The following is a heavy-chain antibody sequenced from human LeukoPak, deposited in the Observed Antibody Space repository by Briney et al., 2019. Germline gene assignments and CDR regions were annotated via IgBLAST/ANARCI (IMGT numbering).Heavy chain of an antibody. Sequence: PGGSLRLSCAASGFTFSSYAMSWVRQAPGKGLEWVSVIYSGDSTYYAVSVKGRFTISRDNSKNTLYLQMNSLRAEDTAVYYCARHHSGSGSYLGNWGQGTLVIVSS. CDR3: ARHHSGSGSYLGN. J-gene: IGHJ4*02. CDR1: GFTFSSYA. CDR2: IYSGDST. V-gene: IGHV3-66*04. D-gene: IGHD3-10*01.